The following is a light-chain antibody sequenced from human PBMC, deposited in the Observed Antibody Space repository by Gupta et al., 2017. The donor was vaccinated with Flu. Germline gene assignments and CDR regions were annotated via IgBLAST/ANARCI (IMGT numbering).Light chain of an antibody. CDR3: RQCEDWPWA. Sequence: VAIGSVASMYGRTSECSGYKDGRSVLDWFQQRPGQAPRRLIYMGSRRDSGVPDRFSGSGSGTDFTLKISSVEAEDVGIYSCRQCEDWPWAFGQGTKVEIK. CDR1: ECSGYKDGRSV. V-gene: IGKV2-30*01. J-gene: IGKJ1*01. CDR2: MGS.